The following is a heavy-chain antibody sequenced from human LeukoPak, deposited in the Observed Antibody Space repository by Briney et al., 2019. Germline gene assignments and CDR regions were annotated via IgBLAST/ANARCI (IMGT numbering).Heavy chain of an antibody. J-gene: IGHJ6*02. CDR1: GFTFSTYA. Sequence: QSGGSLRLSCAASGFTFSTYAMHWVRQAPGKGLEWVAAISYDGNNKYDADSVKGRFTISRDNSKNTLYLQMNSLRPEDTAVYYCVRDQSSISSGFYAMDVWGQGTTVTVSS. CDR2: ISYDGNNK. D-gene: IGHD6-13*01. V-gene: IGHV3-30*04. CDR3: VRDQSSISSGFYAMDV.